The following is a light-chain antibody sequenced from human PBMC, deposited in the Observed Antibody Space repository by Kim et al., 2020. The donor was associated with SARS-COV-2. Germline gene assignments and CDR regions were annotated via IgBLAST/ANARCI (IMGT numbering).Light chain of an antibody. CDR2: KAS. V-gene: IGKV1-5*03. Sequence: DIHMTQSPSTLSASVGDRVTITCRASQSIGNWLAWYQQKPGKAPKLLIYKASSLQSGVPSRFSGSGSGTEFTLTVSSLQPDDFATYFCQEYNTNPWTFGRGTKVDIK. CDR3: QEYNTNPWT. CDR1: QSIGNW. J-gene: IGKJ1*01.